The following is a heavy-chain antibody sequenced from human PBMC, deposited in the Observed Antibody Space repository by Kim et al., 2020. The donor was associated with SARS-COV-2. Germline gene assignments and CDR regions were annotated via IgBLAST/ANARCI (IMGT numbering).Heavy chain of an antibody. J-gene: IGHJ6*02. V-gene: IGHV3-9*01. Sequence: GRFTISRDNAKNSLYLQMNSLGAEDTALYYCAKDMGSSWANYYYYYGMDVWGQGTTVTVSS. D-gene: IGHD6-13*01. CDR3: AKDMGSSWANYYYYYGMDV.